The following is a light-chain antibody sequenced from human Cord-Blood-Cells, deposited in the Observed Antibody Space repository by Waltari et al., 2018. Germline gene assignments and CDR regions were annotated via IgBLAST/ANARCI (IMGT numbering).Light chain of an antibody. CDR1: QSVSSY. V-gene: IGKV3-11*01. CDR2: DSA. CDR3: QQRSNWPRT. J-gene: IGKJ1*01. Sequence: IVLTQSPATLSLSPGESATLSCRASQSVSSYLAWYQQKPGQAPRLLIYDSAKRATGIPARFSGSGSGTDFTLTISSLEPEDFAVYYCQQRSNWPRTFGQGTKVEIK.